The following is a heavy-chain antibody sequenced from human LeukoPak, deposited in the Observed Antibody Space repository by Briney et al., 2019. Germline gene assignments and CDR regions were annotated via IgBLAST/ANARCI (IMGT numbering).Heavy chain of an antibody. J-gene: IGHJ4*02. CDR1: GFTFSSYW. Sequence: GGSLRLSCAASGFTFSSYWMSWVRQAPGKGLEWVANIKQDGSEKYYVDSVKGRFTISRDNAKNSLYLQMNSLRAEDTAVYYCARAWFGRVGATIYGYWGQGTLVTVSS. CDR3: ARAWFGRVGATIYGY. V-gene: IGHV3-7*01. CDR2: IKQDGSEK. D-gene: IGHD1-26*01.